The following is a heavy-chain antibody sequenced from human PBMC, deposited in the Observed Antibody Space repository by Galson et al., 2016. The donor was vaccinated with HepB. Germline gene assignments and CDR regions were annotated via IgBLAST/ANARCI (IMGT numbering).Heavy chain of an antibody. D-gene: IGHD2-21*02. V-gene: IGHV3-23*01. CDR3: AKGGRYCGGDCYSH. CDR1: GFSFSDYW. CDR2: FRENGGST. Sequence: SLRLSCAASGFSFSDYWMTWVRQAPGKGLEWVSTFRENGGSTYYADSVKGRFTISRDNSKNTLFLQMNSLRVEDTAVYYCAKGGRYCGGDCYSHWGQGTLVTVPS. J-gene: IGHJ4*02.